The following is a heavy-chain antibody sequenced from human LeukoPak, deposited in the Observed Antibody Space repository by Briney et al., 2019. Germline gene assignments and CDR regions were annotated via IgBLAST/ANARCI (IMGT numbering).Heavy chain of an antibody. D-gene: IGHD3-10*01. CDR3: ASKYGSGSYFNNWFDP. J-gene: IGHJ5*02. V-gene: IGHV1-69*13. Sequence: SVKVSCKASGGTFSSYAISWVRQAPGQGLEWMGGIIPIFGTANYAQKFQGRVTITADESTSTAYMELSSLRSEDTAVYYCASKYGSGSYFNNWFDPWGQGTLVTVSS. CDR2: IIPIFGTA. CDR1: GGTFSSYA.